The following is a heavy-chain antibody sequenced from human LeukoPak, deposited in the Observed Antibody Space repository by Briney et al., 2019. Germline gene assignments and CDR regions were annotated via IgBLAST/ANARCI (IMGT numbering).Heavy chain of an antibody. D-gene: IGHD6-19*01. CDR3: PSLSGEWLLLDP. Sequence: GASVKVSCKASGYTFTSYGISWVRQAPGQGLEWMGGISAYNGNTNYAQTLQGRFTITTDNSTSKPYMELRSLRSDDTAACYCPSLSGEWLLLDPWG. CDR2: ISAYNGNT. J-gene: IGHJ5*02. V-gene: IGHV1-18*01. CDR1: GYTFTSYG.